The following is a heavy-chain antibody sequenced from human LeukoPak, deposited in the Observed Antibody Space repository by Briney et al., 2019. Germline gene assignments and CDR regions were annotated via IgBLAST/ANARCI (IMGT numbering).Heavy chain of an antibody. V-gene: IGHV1-8*01. CDR3: ARGYIYSRGYYFDY. Sequence: GASVTVSCKASGYTFTSYDINWVRQAPGQGLEWMGWMNPNSGNTVYAQKFQGRVTMTRNTSISTAYMDLSSLRSEDTAVHYCARGYIYSRGYYFDYWGQGTLVTVSS. CDR1: GYTFTSYD. CDR2: MNPNSGNT. D-gene: IGHD3-22*01. J-gene: IGHJ4*02.